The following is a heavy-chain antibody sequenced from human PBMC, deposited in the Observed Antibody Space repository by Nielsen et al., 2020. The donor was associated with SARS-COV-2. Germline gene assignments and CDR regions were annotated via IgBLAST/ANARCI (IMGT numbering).Heavy chain of an antibody. V-gene: IGHV3-9*01. CDR2: ISWNGGII. J-gene: IGHJ2*01. D-gene: IGHD2-8*02. CDR1: GFTFDDYA. Sequence: SLKISCAASGFTFDDYAIHWVRQAPGKGLEWVSGISWNGGIIDYADSVKGRFTISRDNARNSLYLQMNSLRAEDTALYYCARQSGGVNWYFDLWGRGTLVTVSS. CDR3: ARQSGGVNWYFDL.